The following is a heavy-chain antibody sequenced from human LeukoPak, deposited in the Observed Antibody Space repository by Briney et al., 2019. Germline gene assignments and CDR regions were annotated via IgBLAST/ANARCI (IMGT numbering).Heavy chain of an antibody. CDR2: ISYSGST. CDR3: ARHPDYGGNFDS. V-gene: IGHV4-59*08. D-gene: IGHD4-23*01. J-gene: IGHJ4*02. Sequence: SETLSLTCTVSGVSVTSYYWSWIRQPPGKGLEWIGYISYSGSTNYNPSLKSRVTISVDTSKNQFSLKLSSVTAADTAVYYCARHPDYGGNFDSWGQGTLVTVSS. CDR1: GVSVTSYY.